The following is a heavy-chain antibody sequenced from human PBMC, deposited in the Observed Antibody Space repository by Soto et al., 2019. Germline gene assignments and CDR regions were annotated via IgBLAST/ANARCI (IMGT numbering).Heavy chain of an antibody. CDR3: AREAFGVQAGWFDP. V-gene: IGHV1-18*01. CDR1: GYIFTTYS. D-gene: IGHD3-10*01. J-gene: IGHJ5*02. CDR2: VSASNGKT. Sequence: QIQLVQSGSEVRMPGASVKVSCKASGYIFTTYSITWVRQAPGQGLEWMGWVSASNGKTNYAQKFEDRVTMTTDTSTTTAYMVLRSLRSDDTAVYYCAREAFGVQAGWFDPWGQGTLVTVSS.